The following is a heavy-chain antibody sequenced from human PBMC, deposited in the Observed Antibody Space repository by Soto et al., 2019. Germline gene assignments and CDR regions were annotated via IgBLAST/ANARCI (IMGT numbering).Heavy chain of an antibody. V-gene: IGHV3-23*01. CDR2: IGGIGQYA. Sequence: GSLRLSCAASGFTFSNYAMNWVRQAPGKGLEWVAIIGGIGQYAFYADSVKGRFTFSRDNSKNTIYLEMXXMRTXXXXIXXCAKGGTRHIXGKXAWGPXTXXTVSS. J-gene: IGHJ5*02. CDR1: GFTFSNYA. D-gene: IGHD3-16*01. CDR3: AKGGTRHIXGKXA.